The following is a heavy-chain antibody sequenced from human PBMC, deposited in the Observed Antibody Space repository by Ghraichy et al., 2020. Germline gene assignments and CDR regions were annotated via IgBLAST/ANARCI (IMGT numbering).Heavy chain of an antibody. CDR2: INPSGGST. J-gene: IGHJ4*02. CDR1: GYTFTSYY. CDR3: ARAGYSYGPGLYYFDY. Sequence: ASVKVSCKASGYTFTSYYMHWVRQAPGQGLEWMGIINPSGGSTSYAQKFQGRVTMTRDTSTSTVYMELSSLRSEDTAVYYCARAGYSYGPGLYYFDYWGQGTLVTVSS. V-gene: IGHV1-46*01. D-gene: IGHD5-18*01.